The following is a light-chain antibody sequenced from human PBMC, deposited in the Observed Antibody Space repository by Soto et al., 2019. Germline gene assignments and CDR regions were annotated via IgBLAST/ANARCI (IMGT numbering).Light chain of an antibody. CDR2: GAT. V-gene: IGKV3-15*01. Sequence: EIVMTQSPATLSVSPGERATLSCRASQSVRSNLAWYQQKPGQAPRLLIYGATTRATGIPARFSGSGSGTEFTLTISSLQSEDFAVYYCQQYNDWPPLTFGGGTNVEIK. CDR1: QSVRSN. J-gene: IGKJ4*01. CDR3: QQYNDWPPLT.